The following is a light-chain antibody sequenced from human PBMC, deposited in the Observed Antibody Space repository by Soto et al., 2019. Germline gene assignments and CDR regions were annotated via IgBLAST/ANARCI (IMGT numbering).Light chain of an antibody. V-gene: IGKV1-39*01. CDR1: QGISSY. CDR3: QQSSTTRWT. CDR2: AAS. J-gene: IGKJ1*01. Sequence: DIQLTQSPSFLSASVGDRVTITCRASQGISSYLAWYQQKPGKATQLLIYAASTLQSGVTSRFSGSGSGTDFTLSIRNLQPEDFATYYCQQSSTTRWTVGQGTKVEIK.